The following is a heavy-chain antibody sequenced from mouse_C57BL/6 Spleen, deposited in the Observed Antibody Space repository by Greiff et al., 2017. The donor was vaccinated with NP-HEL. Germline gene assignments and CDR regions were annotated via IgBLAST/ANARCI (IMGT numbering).Heavy chain of an antibody. CDR3: ARVPTTVVAPLDV. V-gene: IGHV1-69*01. CDR1: GYTFTSYW. J-gene: IGHJ1*03. D-gene: IGHD1-1*01. Sequence: VQLQQPGAELVMPGASVKLSCKASGYTFTSYWMHWVKQRPGQGLEWIGEIDPSDSYTNYNQKFKGKSTLTVDKSSSTAYMQLSSLTSEDSAVYYCARVPTTVVAPLDVWGTGTTVTVSS. CDR2: IDPSDSYT.